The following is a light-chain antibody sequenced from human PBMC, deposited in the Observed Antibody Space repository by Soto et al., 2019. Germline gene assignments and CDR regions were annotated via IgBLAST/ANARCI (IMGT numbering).Light chain of an antibody. CDR2: DAS. Sequence: EIVLTQSPTILSVSPGERATLSCRASQSISRSLAWYQQKPGQAPRLLISDASTRATGIPARFSGSGSGTEFTLTISSLQSEDFALYYCHQYYSGTLGTFGQGTKVDI. J-gene: IGKJ2*01. CDR3: HQYYSGTLGT. V-gene: IGKV3-15*01. CDR1: QSISRS.